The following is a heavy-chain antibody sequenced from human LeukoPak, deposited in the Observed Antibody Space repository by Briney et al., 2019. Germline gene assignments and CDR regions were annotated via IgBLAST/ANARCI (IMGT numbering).Heavy chain of an antibody. CDR3: AREVGGSLADAFDI. CDR2: IYYSGTT. D-gene: IGHD2-15*01. CDR1: GGSISNITYL. Sequence: SETLSLTCTVSGGSISNITYLWGWIRQPPGKGLEWLGSIYYSGTTYYNPSLKSRVTISVDTSKNQFSLKLNSVTAADTAVYYCAREVGGSLADAFDIWGQGAMVTVSS. J-gene: IGHJ3*02. V-gene: IGHV4-39*07.